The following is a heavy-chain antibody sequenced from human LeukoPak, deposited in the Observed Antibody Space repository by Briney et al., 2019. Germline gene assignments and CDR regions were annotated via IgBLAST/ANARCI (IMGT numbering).Heavy chain of an antibody. D-gene: IGHD6-13*01. Sequence: GASVKVSCKASGYTFTSYGISWVRQAPGQGLEWMGWISAYNGNTNYAQKLQGRVTMTTDTSTSTAYMELRSLRSDDTAVYYCARDEWSIAAAGGYDYWGQGTLVTVSS. CDR1: GYTFTSYG. CDR2: ISAYNGNT. V-gene: IGHV1-18*01. J-gene: IGHJ4*02. CDR3: ARDEWSIAAAGGYDY.